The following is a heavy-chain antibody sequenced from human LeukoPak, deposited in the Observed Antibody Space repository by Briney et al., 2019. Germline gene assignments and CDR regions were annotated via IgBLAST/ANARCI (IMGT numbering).Heavy chain of an antibody. J-gene: IGHJ4*02. CDR3: AREVPYDNSRYYQPFDY. CDR1: GYTFTSYG. Sequence: GASVKVSCKASGYTFTSYGISWVRQAPGQGLEWMGWISAYNGNTNYAQKLQGRVTMTTDTSTSTAYMELRSLRSDDTAVYYCAREVPYDNSRYYQPFDYWGQGTLVTVSS. CDR2: ISAYNGNT. V-gene: IGHV1-18*01. D-gene: IGHD3-22*01.